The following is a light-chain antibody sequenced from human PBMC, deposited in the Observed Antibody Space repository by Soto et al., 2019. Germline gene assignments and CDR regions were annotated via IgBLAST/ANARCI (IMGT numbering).Light chain of an antibody. CDR1: NSNIGNNY. Sequence: QPVLTQPPSVSAAPGQKVTISCSGSNSNIGNNYVSWYQQFPGTAPKLLIYESNQRPSGIPDRFSGSTSGTSATLGITGLQTGDEADYYCGTWDNSLSAGVFGGGTKVTVL. J-gene: IGLJ3*02. CDR2: ESN. V-gene: IGLV1-51*02. CDR3: GTWDNSLSAGV.